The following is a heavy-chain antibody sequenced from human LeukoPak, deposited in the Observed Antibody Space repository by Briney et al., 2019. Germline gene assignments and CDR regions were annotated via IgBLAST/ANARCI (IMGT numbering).Heavy chain of an antibody. CDR1: GGSISSSNW. Sequence: PSETLSLTCAVSGGSISSSNWWSWVRQPPGKGLEWIGEIYHSGSTNYNPSLKSRVTISVDTSKNQFSLKLSSVTATDTAVYYCARDGGYSYGRYQDVWGKGTTVTVSS. CDR2: IYHSGST. CDR3: ARDGGYSYGRYQDV. V-gene: IGHV4-4*02. J-gene: IGHJ6*04. D-gene: IGHD5-18*01.